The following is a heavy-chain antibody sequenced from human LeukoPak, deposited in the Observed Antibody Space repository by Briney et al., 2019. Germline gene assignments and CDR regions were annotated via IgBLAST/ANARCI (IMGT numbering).Heavy chain of an antibody. Sequence: PSETLSLTCTVSGGSISSYYWSWIRQPPGKGLEWIGYIYYSGSTNYNPSLKSRVTISVDTSKNQFSLKLSSVTAADTAVYFCARSDGDYLEDYWGQGTLVTVSS. V-gene: IGHV4-59*01. D-gene: IGHD4-17*01. CDR1: GGSISSYY. CDR2: IYYSGST. J-gene: IGHJ4*02. CDR3: ARSDGDYLEDY.